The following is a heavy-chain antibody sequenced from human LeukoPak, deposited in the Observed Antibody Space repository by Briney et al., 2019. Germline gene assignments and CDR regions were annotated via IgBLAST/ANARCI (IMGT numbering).Heavy chain of an antibody. V-gene: IGHV4-59*01. CDR1: GGSIISYF. Sequence: SETLSLTCTVPGGSIISYFWSWIQQPPRKGPEWIGYIFDSGTTNYNPSTNYNPSLKSRVTVSLDTSKNHFSLKLSSVTAADTAVYFCARGGVTTIAQYDYWGQGILVTVSS. CDR2: IFDSGTTNYNPST. D-gene: IGHD5-12*01. CDR3: ARGGVTTIAQYDY. J-gene: IGHJ4*02.